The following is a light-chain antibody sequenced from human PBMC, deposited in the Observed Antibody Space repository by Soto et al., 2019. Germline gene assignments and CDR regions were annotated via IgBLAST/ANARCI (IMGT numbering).Light chain of an antibody. V-gene: IGLV2-14*01. J-gene: IGLJ1*01. CDR2: EVT. Sequence: QSALTQPASVSCSPGQSIAISCTGTSSDVGGYDYVSLYQQHPDKAPKLIIYEVTKRPSGVSNRFSGSKSGNTAALTISGLQPDDEADYYCSSHTSGDTRVFGSGTKLTVL. CDR1: SSDVGGYDY. CDR3: SSHTSGDTRV.